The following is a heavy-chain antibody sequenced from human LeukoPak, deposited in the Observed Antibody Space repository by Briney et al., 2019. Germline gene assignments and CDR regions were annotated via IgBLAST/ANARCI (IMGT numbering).Heavy chain of an antibody. CDR1: GGSISSYY. V-gene: IGHV4-4*07. D-gene: IGHD3-22*01. CDR3: ARPHANYDSSGYYEGDYYYYYGMDV. Sequence: SETLSLTCTVSGGSISSYYWSWIRQPAGKGLEWIGRIYTSGSTNYNPSLKSRVTMSVDTSKNQFSLKLSSVTAADTAVYYCARPHANYDSSGYYEGDYYYYYGMDVWGQGTTVTVSS. J-gene: IGHJ6*02. CDR2: IYTSGST.